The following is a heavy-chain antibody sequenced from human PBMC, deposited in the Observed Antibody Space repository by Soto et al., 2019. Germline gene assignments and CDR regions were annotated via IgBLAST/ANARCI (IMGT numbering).Heavy chain of an antibody. D-gene: IGHD3-10*01. V-gene: IGHV3-23*01. CDR2: ISAGGGDT. CDR1: GFIFSNFA. J-gene: IGHJ6*02. Sequence: GGSLRLSCAASGFIFSNFAMNWVRQAPGKGLEWVSGISAGGGDTYYADSVRGRFIISRDNSKDTLYLQMNSLRAEDTAVYYCARDRGVSPPNYYYYGMDVRGQGTTVTVSS. CDR3: ARDRGVSPPNYYYYGMDV.